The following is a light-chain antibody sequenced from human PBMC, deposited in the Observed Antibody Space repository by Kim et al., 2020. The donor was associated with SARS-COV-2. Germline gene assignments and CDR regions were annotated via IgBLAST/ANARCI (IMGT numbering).Light chain of an antibody. CDR3: AAWDDSLSGPV. V-gene: IGLV1-47*01. J-gene: IGLJ2*01. Sequence: QSVLTQPPSASGTPGQRVTISCSGSSSNIGSNYVYWYQQLPGTAPKLLIYSNNQRPSGVPDRFSGSKSGTPASLAISGLRSEDEADYYCAAWDDSLSGPVFGGGTQLTVL. CDR2: SNN. CDR1: SSNIGSNY.